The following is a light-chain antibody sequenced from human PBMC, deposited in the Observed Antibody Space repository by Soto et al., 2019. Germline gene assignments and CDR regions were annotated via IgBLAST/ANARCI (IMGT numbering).Light chain of an antibody. V-gene: IGKV3-11*01. Sequence: EIVLTQSPATLSLSPGERATLSCRASQSVSSYLAWYQQTPGQAPRLLIYDASNRATGIPARFSGSGSGTDFTLTISRLEPEDFAVYYCQQYDSSSATFGRGTRLEIK. J-gene: IGKJ5*01. CDR1: QSVSSY. CDR3: QQYDSSSAT. CDR2: DAS.